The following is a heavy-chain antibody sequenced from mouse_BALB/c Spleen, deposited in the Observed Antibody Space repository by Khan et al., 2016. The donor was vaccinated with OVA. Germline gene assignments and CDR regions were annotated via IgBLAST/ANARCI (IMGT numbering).Heavy chain of an antibody. CDR1: GYSITSDYA. J-gene: IGHJ2*01. V-gene: IGHV3-2*02. D-gene: IGHD1-1*01. Sequence: EVQLQESGPGLLKPSQSLSLTCTVTGYSITSDYARKWNRQPPGNKQEWMANISHSGSTTYSPYLRGHTPITRDTSNNQSFLQLNSVTTEDTATYYAAGDRLLLRCPGFFDYWGQGTTLTVSS. CDR2: ISHSGST. CDR3: AGDRLLLRCPGFFDY.